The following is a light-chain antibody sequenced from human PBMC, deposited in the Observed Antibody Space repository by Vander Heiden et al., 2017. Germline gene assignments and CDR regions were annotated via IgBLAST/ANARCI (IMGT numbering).Light chain of an antibody. J-gene: IGKJ3*01. CDR1: QSVTSF. Sequence: EIVLTQSPVTLSLSPGERATLSCRASQSVTSFLAWYQQKPGQAPRLLNFDASRRATGIPARFSGSGSGTDFTLTISSLEPEDFAVYFCQQRSTWPFTFGPGTKVD. V-gene: IGKV3-11*01. CDR3: QQRSTWPFT. CDR2: DAS.